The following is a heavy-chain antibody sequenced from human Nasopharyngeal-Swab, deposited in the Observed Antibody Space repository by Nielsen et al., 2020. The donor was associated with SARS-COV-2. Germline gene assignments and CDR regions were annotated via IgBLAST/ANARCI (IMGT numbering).Heavy chain of an antibody. V-gene: IGHV1-2*06. D-gene: IGHD4-17*01. Sequence: WVRQAPGQGLEWMGRINPNSGGTNYAQKFQGRVTMTRDTSIRTAYMELSRLTSDDTAVYYCARRGDYGDYYFDYWGQGTLVTVSS. J-gene: IGHJ4*02. CDR3: ARRGDYGDYYFDY. CDR2: INPNSGGT.